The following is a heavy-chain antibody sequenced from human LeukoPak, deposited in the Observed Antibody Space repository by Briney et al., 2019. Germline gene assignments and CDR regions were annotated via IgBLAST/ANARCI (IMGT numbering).Heavy chain of an antibody. D-gene: IGHD3-10*01. J-gene: IGHJ5*02. Sequence: SETLSLTCAVSGGSISSSSYYWGWIRQPPGKGLEWIGSIYYSGSTYYNPSLKSRVTISVDTSKNQFSLKLSSVTAADTAVYYCARQDYYGSGTADGWFDPWGQGTLVTVSS. CDR3: ARQDYYGSGTADGWFDP. CDR2: IYYSGST. CDR1: GGSISSSSYY. V-gene: IGHV4-39*01.